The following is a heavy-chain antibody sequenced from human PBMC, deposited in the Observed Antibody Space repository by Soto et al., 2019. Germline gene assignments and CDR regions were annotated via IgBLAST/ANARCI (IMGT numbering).Heavy chain of an antibody. D-gene: IGHD1-26*01. Sequence: EVQLVESGGGLVQPGGSLRLSCAASGFTFSSYSMNWVRQAPGKGLEWVSYISSSSSTIYYADSVKGRFTISRDNAKNSLYRQMNSLRAEDTAVYYGAREEGLLNWFDPWGQGTLVTVSS. CDR1: GFTFSSYS. CDR3: AREEGLLNWFDP. V-gene: IGHV3-48*01. CDR2: ISSSSSTI. J-gene: IGHJ5*02.